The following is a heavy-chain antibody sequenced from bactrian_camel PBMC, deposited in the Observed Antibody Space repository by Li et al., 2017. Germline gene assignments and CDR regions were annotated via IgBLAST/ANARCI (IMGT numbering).Heavy chain of an antibody. D-gene: IGHD7*01. CDR2: DYVGNGVT. V-gene: IGHV3S54*01. Sequence: HVQLVESGGGSVQAGGSLRLACAGYSDRTLTLAWFRQAPGKQREGVAFDYVGNGVTTYADSVKGRFTMSRDPFKKTVYLQMNDLESGVTGVYTCAADKDTWCHSTDVRDYPYQGQGTQVTVS. CDR1: SDRTLT. J-gene: IGHJ4*01.